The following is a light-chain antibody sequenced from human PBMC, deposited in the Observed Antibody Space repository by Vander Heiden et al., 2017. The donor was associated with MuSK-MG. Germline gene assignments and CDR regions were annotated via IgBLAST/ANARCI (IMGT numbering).Light chain of an antibody. CDR3: QAWDSSTAV. V-gene: IGLV3-1*01. Sequence: SFSLTHPPSVSVSPGQTASITCSGDKLGDKYACWYQQKPGQSPVMVIYHDSKRPSGIPERFSGSNSGNTATLTISGTQAMDEADYYCQAWDSSTAVFGGGTKLTVL. CDR2: HDS. CDR1: KLGDKY. J-gene: IGLJ2*01.